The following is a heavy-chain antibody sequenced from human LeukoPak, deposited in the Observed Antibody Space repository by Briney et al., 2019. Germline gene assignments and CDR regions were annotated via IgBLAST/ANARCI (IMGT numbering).Heavy chain of an antibody. CDR2: IHTSGST. J-gene: IGHJ5*02. V-gene: IGHV4-4*09. D-gene: IGHD3-10*01. Sequence: SETLSLTCTVSGGSISSYYWSWIRQPPGKGLEWIGYIHTSGSTNYNPSLKSRVTISVDTSKNQFSLKLSSVTAADTAVYYCARGYYGSGSYSAFDPWGQGTLVTVSS. CDR1: GGSISSYY. CDR3: ARGYYGSGSYSAFDP.